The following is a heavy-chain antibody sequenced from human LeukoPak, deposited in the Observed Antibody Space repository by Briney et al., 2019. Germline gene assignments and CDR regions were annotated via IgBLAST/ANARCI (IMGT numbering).Heavy chain of an antibody. CDR3: ARYIRSPLYYFDY. CDR2: INWNGAST. V-gene: IGHV3-20*04. D-gene: IGHD1-14*01. CDR1: GFTFDDYG. J-gene: IGHJ4*02. Sequence: GGSLRLSCAASGFTFDDYGMSWVRQAPGKGLEWVSGINWNGASTGYADSVKGRFTIFRDLSRNTLYVQMNSLRAEDTAVYYCARYIRSPLYYFDYWGRGTLVTVSS.